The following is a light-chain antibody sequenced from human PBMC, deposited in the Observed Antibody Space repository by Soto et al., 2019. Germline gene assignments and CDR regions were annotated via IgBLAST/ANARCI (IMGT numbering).Light chain of an antibody. CDR2: GAS. Sequence: EIVMTQSPATLSVSPGERATLSCRASQSVSSNLAWYQQKPGQAPRLLIYGASTRATGIPARFSGSGSGTEFTLTISSLQSEYFAVYYCQQYNKWPPYTFGQGTKLEIK. CDR3: QQYNKWPPYT. J-gene: IGKJ2*01. CDR1: QSVSSN. V-gene: IGKV3-15*01.